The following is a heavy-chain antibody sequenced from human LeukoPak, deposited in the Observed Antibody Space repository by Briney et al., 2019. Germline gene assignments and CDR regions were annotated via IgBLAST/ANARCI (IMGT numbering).Heavy chain of an antibody. D-gene: IGHD3-10*01. CDR2: IIHSGST. CDR3: ARVGEKYYGGRIFDY. V-gene: IGHV4-34*12. Sequence: SETLSLTCGVYGGSISGYYWSWIRQPPGKGLEWIGEIIHSGSTNYNPSLKSRVTISVDTSKNQISLKLKSVTAADTAVYYCARVGEKYYGGRIFDYWGQGTLVTVSS. CDR1: GGSISGYY. J-gene: IGHJ4*02.